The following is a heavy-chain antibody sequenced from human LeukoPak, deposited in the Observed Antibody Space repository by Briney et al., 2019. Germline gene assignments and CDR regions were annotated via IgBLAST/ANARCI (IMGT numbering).Heavy chain of an antibody. Sequence: ASVKVSCKASGGTFSSYAISWVRQAPGQGLEWMGGIIPIFGTANYAQKFQGRVTITADESTSTAYMELSSLRSEDTAVYYCAREARIAAAGPPDWLDPWGQGTLVTVSS. D-gene: IGHD6-13*01. V-gene: IGHV1-69*13. J-gene: IGHJ5*02. CDR2: IIPIFGTA. CDR3: AREARIAAAGPPDWLDP. CDR1: GGTFSSYA.